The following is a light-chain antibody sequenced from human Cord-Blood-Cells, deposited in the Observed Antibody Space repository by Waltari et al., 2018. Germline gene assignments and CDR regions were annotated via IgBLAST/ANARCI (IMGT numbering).Light chain of an antibody. CDR1: QSISSY. CDR2: AAS. Sequence: DIQMTQCPSSLSASVGDRVTITCRASQSISSYLNWYQQKPGKAPKLLIYAASSLQSVVPSRFSGSGSGTDFTLTISSLQPEDFATYYCQQSYSTPYTFGQGTKLEIK. CDR3: QQSYSTPYT. V-gene: IGKV1-39*01. J-gene: IGKJ2*01.